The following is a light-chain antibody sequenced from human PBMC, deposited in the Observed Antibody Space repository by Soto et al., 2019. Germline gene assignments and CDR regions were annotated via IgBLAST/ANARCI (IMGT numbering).Light chain of an antibody. CDR1: QDISNY. V-gene: IGKV1-33*01. CDR3: QPYDNLLLYT. Sequence: DIQMTQSPSSLSASVGDRVTITCQASQDISNYLNWYQQKPGKAPKLLIYDASNLETGVPSRFSGSGSGTDFTFTISSLQPEDIATYYCQPYDNLLLYTFRQGTKLEIK. CDR2: DAS. J-gene: IGKJ2*01.